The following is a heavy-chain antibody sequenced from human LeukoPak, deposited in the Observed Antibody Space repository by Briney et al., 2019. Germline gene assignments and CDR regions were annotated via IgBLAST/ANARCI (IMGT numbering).Heavy chain of an antibody. CDR2: ISYDGSNK. CDR1: GFTISSYA. CDR3: AREGDGYNLVFDY. D-gene: IGHD5-24*01. J-gene: IGHJ4*02. V-gene: IGHV3-30*01. Sequence: GGSLRLSCAASGFTISSYAMHWVRQAPGKGLEWVAVISYDGSNKYYADSVKGRFTISRDNSKNTLYLQMNSLRAEDTAVYYCAREGDGYNLVFDYWGQGTLVTVSS.